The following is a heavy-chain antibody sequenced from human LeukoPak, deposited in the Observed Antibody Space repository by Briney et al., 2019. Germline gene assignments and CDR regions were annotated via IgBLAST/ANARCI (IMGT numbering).Heavy chain of an antibody. CDR3: ARFFFSGSYYYDY. D-gene: IGHD3-10*01. CDR1: GFTFSDYD. Sequence: PGGSLRLSCAASGFTFSDYDMNWVRQVPGKGLEWVSYITSSGSIIYYADSVKGRFTISRDNAKNSLYLQMNSLRDEDTAVYYCARFFFSGSYYYDYWGQGTLVTVSS. CDR2: ITSSGSII. V-gene: IGHV3-48*02. J-gene: IGHJ4*02.